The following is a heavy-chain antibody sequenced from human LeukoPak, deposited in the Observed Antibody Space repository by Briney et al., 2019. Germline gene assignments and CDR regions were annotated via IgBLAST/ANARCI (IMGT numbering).Heavy chain of an antibody. CDR2: IEYDGSNI. J-gene: IGHJ4*02. CDR1: GFTFSTYG. V-gene: IGHV3-30*18. D-gene: IGHD6-6*01. CDR3: AKTPRYRAARQSQFVY. Sequence: GGSLTLSCAASGFTFSTYGMHWVRKAPGQGLEWVAVIEYDGSNIHYTDPVKGRFTISRDNTTKTLYLQMNSLRAEDKAVYYCAKTPRYRAARQSQFVYWGQGTLVTVSS.